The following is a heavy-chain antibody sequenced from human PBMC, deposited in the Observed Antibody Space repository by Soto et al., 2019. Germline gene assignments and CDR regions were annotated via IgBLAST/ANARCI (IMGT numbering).Heavy chain of an antibody. CDR3: ARDSTRYCSGGSCYNWFDP. D-gene: IGHD2-15*01. CDR2: ISAYNGNT. J-gene: IGHJ5*02. CDR1: GYTFTSYG. V-gene: IGHV1-18*01. Sequence: ASVKVSCKASGYTFTSYGISWVRQAPGQGLEWMGWISAYNGNTNYAQKLQGRVTMTTDTSTSTAYMELRSLRSDDTAVYYCARDSTRYCSGGSCYNWFDPWGQGTLVTVSS.